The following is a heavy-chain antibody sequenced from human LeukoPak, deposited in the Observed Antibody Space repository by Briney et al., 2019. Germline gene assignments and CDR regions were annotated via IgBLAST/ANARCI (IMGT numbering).Heavy chain of an antibody. CDR2: IHPGDSDT. J-gene: IGHJ4*02. D-gene: IGHD6-13*01. Sequence: GESLKISCKGSGYSFTSYWIGWVRQMPGKGLEWMGIIHPGDSDTRYSPSFQGQVTISADKSISTAYLQWSSLKASDTAMYYCARRSIAAAGTGPGDYWGQGTLVTVSS. V-gene: IGHV5-51*01. CDR3: ARRSIAAAGTGPGDY. CDR1: GYSFTSYW.